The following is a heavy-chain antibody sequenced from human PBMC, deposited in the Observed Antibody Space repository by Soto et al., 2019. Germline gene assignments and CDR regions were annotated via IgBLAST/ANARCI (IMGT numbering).Heavy chain of an antibody. CDR1: GGSFSSDT. V-gene: IGHV1-69*04. CDR3: ARESGSYLWFDP. D-gene: IGHD6-6*01. Sequence: VKGSCKASGGSFSSDTISWVRQTPGQGLEWMGRIIPILGIANYAQKFQGRVTITADKSTSTAYMELSSLRSEDTAVYYCARESGSYLWFDPWGQGTLVTVSS. J-gene: IGHJ5*02. CDR2: IIPILGIA.